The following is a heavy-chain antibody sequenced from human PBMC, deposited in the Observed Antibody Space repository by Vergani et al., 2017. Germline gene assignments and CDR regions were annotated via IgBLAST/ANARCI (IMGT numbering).Heavy chain of an antibody. CDR1: GYIFKNYY. CDR2: VNFVTGAA. D-gene: IGHD2-8*01. J-gene: IGHJ4*02. CDR3: AISIGYCTIVSCRPYYFHL. Sequence: QVQLVQSGAAVKKPGASAKVSCTASGYIFKNYYMHWLRLAPGQGFQWMGVVNFVTGAATSPQKFEGRITMTRDTSTATFYMDLSSIKYEDTAIYYCAISIGYCTIVSCRPYYFHLWGQGTLVAVSS. V-gene: IGHV1-46*02.